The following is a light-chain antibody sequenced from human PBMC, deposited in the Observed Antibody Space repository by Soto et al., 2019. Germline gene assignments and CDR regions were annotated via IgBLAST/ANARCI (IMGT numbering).Light chain of an antibody. CDR3: QQLKSYPVT. CDR2: AAS. Sequence: IQLTQSPSPLSASVGDRVTITCRASQGISSYLAWYQQKPGKAPKLLIYAASTLQSGVPSRFSGSGSGTEFTLTISSLQPEDFATYYCQQLKSYPVTFGQGTRLEIK. V-gene: IGKV1-9*01. CDR1: QGISSY. J-gene: IGKJ5*01.